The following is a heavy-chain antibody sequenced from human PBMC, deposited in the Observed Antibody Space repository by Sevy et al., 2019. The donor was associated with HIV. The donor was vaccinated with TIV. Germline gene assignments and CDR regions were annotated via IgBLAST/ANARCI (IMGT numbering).Heavy chain of an antibody. J-gene: IGHJ6*02. CDR2: ISYDGSNN. Sequence: GGSLRLSCAASGFTFSSYAMHWVRQAPGKGLEWVAVISYDGSNNYYADSVKGRFTISRDNSKNTLYLQMNSLRAEDTAVYYCARVHGQVVPAAKYGMDVWGQGTTVTVSS. CDR1: GFTFSSYA. CDR3: ARVHGQVVPAAKYGMDV. V-gene: IGHV3-30-3*01. D-gene: IGHD2-2*01.